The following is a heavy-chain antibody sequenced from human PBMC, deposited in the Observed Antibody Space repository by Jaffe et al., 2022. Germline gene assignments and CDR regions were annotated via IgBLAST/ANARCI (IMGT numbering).Heavy chain of an antibody. Sequence: QVQLVESGGGVVQPGGSLRLSCAASGFTFSSYGMHWVRQAPGKGLEWVAFIRYDGSNKYYADSVKGRFTISRDNSKNTLYLQMNSLRAEDTAVYYCAKDNDWLGADPLLSYFDYWGQGTLVTVSS. CDR3: AKDNDWLGADPLLSYFDY. J-gene: IGHJ4*02. V-gene: IGHV3-30*02. CDR1: GFTFSSYG. CDR2: IRYDGSNK. D-gene: IGHD3-9*01.